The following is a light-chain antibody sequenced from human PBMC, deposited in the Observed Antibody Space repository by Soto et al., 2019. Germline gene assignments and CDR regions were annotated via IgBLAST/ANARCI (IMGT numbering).Light chain of an antibody. Sequence: EIVLTQSPGTLSLSPGERASLSCRASQSVRNNYLAWYQQKPGQPPRLLIFGSFNRATGIPDRFSGSGSGTDFTLIISRLEPEVFAVYFCQQYGGSPPYTFGQGTKVEIK. V-gene: IGKV3-20*01. CDR3: QQYGGSPPYT. J-gene: IGKJ2*01. CDR2: GSF. CDR1: QSVRNNY.